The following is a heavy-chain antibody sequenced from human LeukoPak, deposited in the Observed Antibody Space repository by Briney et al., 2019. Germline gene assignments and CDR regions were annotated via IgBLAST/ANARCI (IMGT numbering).Heavy chain of an antibody. J-gene: IGHJ6*03. V-gene: IGHV3-21*01. Sequence: GGSLRLSCAASGFTFMTYNMNWVRQAPGKGLEWVSSISSSSRSYIYYADSVKGRFTISRDNAKNSLYLQMNSLRAEDTAVYYCAREHSGYDFPGRDYYYMDVWGKGTTVTVSS. D-gene: IGHD5-12*01. CDR2: ISSSSRSYI. CDR3: AREHSGYDFPGRDYYYMDV. CDR1: GFTFMTYN.